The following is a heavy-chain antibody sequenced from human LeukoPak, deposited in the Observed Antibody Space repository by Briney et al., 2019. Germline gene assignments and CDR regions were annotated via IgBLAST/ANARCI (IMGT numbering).Heavy chain of an antibody. CDR1: GFTFSSYE. Sequence: GGSLRPSCAASGFTFSSYEMNWVRQAPGKGLEWVSYISSSGSTIYYADSVKGRFTISRDNAKNSLYLQMNSLRAEDTAVYYCARDGTNTAMVTSAYYYYGMDVWGQGTTVTVSS. CDR2: ISSSGSTI. D-gene: IGHD5-18*01. CDR3: ARDGTNTAMVTSAYYYYGMDV. V-gene: IGHV3-48*03. J-gene: IGHJ6*02.